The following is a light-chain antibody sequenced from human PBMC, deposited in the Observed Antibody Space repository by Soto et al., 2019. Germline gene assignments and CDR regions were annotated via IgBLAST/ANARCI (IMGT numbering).Light chain of an antibody. J-gene: IGLJ2*01. V-gene: IGLV3-1*01. Sequence: SYELTQPPSMSVSPGQTATITCSGDKLGDKYACWYQEKPGQSPVLVIYQDNKRPSGIPERFSGSNSGNTATLTISGTQAMDEADYYCQAWDSSTVVFGGGTKVTVL. CDR2: QDN. CDR1: KLGDKY. CDR3: QAWDSSTVV.